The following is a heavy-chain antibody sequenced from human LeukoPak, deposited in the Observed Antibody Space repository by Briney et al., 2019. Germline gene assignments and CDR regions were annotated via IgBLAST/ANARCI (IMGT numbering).Heavy chain of an antibody. Sequence: GASVKVSCKASGYTFTGYYMHWVRQAPGQGLEWMGWINPNSGGTNYAQKFQGRVTMTRDTSISTAYMELSRPRSDDTAVYYCARPPNHCSGGSCYEDAFDIWGQGTMVTVSS. CDR1: GYTFTGYY. V-gene: IGHV1-2*02. D-gene: IGHD2-15*01. CDR2: INPNSGGT. CDR3: ARPPNHCSGGSCYEDAFDI. J-gene: IGHJ3*02.